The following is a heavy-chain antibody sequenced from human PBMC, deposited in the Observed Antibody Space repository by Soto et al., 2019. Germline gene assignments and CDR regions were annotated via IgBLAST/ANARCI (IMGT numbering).Heavy chain of an antibody. V-gene: IGHV3-74*03. Sequence: GGSLRLSCSDSGFTFGNFWIHWVRQAPGKGLEWVSHIGPDGTDTVYADSVKGRFIMSRDNARNTVYLQMNSLEAEDTAVYYCAKLPWEVAPSWGKGTLVTVS. CDR1: GFTFGNFW. CDR3: AKLPWEVAPS. J-gene: IGHJ5*02. CDR2: IGPDGTDT. D-gene: IGHD1-26*01.